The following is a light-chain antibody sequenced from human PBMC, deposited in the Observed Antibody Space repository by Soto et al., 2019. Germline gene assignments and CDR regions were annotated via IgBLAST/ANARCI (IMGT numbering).Light chain of an antibody. CDR2: AAS. Sequence: ALRMTQSPSSFSASTGDRVTITCRASQGISSYLAWYQQKPGKAPKLLIYAASTLQSGVPSTFSGSGSGTDFTLTISCLQSEDFATYYCQQYYSYPITFGQGTRLEIK. CDR1: QGISSY. J-gene: IGKJ5*01. CDR3: QQYYSYPIT. V-gene: IGKV1-8*01.